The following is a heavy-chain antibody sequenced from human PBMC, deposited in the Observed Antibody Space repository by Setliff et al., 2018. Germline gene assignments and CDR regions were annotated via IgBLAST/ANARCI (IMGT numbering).Heavy chain of an antibody. D-gene: IGHD1-26*01. CDR2: IQTGGST. CDR1: GGSIRNYH. CDR3: ARGGGRIRQLGATGVHTFDI. J-gene: IGHJ3*02. V-gene: IGHV4-4*08. Sequence: PSETLSLTCTVSGGSIRNYHWSWIRQPPGKGLEWIGYIQTGGSTNYNPSLKSRVNISVDTSKKQFSLKLSSVTAADTAVYYCARGGGRIRQLGATGVHTFDIWGQGTVVTVSS.